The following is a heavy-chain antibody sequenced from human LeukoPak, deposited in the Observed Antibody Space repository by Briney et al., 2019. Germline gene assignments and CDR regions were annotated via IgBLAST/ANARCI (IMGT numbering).Heavy chain of an antibody. J-gene: IGHJ4*02. V-gene: IGHV1-8*01. CDR2: MNPNSGNT. CDR3: ARDQGRAAAATG. Sequence: ASVKVSCKASGYTFTSYDINWVRQATGQGLEWMGWMNPNSGNTGYAQKFQGRVTMTRNTSISTAYMELSSLRSEDTAVYYCARDQGRAAAATGWGQGTLVTVSS. D-gene: IGHD6-13*01. CDR1: GYTFTSYD.